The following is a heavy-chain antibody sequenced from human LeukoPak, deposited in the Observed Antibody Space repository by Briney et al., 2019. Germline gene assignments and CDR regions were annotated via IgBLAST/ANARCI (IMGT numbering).Heavy chain of an antibody. CDR3: ARALSGYDSDYYFDY. CDR2: ISSSSSYT. CDR1: GFTLSDYY. D-gene: IGHD5-12*01. J-gene: IGHJ4*02. V-gene: IGHV3-11*06. Sequence: GGSLRLSCAASGFTLSDYYMSWIRQAPGKGLEWVSYISSSSSYTNYADSVKGRFTISRDNAKNSLYLQMNSLRAEDTAVYYCARALSGYDSDYYFDYWGQGTLVTVSS.